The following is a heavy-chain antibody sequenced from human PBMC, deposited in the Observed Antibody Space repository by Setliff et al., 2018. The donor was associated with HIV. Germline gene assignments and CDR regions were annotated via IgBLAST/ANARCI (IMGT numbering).Heavy chain of an antibody. CDR1: GFTLSDHW. J-gene: IGHJ4*02. V-gene: IGHV3-30*03. CDR3: ARDDNNWNDAEYYFDY. CDR2: ISYDGSNK. Sequence: GGSLRLSCAASGFTLSDHWMHWVRQVPGKGLVWVAVISYDGSNKYYADSVKGRFTISRDNSKNTLYLQMNSLRAEDTAVYYCARDDNNWNDAEYYFDYWGQGTLVTVSS. D-gene: IGHD1-20*01.